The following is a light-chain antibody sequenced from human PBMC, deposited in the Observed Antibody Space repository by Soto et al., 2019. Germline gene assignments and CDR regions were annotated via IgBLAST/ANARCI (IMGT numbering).Light chain of an antibody. J-gene: IGKJ1*01. CDR1: QGIRND. Sequence: DIQMTQSPSSLSASVGDRVTITCRASQGIRNDLGWYQQKPGKAPKLLIYAASTLQNEVPSRFSGSGSGTDLTLIISSLQPEDFATYYCQQSYNTPRTFGQGTKVDIK. CDR2: AAS. V-gene: IGKV1-39*01. CDR3: QQSYNTPRT.